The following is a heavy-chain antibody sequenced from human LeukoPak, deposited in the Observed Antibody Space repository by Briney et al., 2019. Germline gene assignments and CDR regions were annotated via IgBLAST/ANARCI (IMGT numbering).Heavy chain of an antibody. V-gene: IGHV4-34*01. CDR3: ARVEVSRYSSGWSRDY. J-gene: IGHJ4*02. D-gene: IGHD6-19*01. CDR1: GGSFSGYY. CDR2: INHSGST. Sequence: SETLSLTCAVYGGSFSGYYWSWIRQPPGKGLEWIGEINHSGSTNYNPSLKSRVTISVDTSKNQFSLKLSSVTAADTAVYYCARVEVSRYSSGWSRDYWGQGTLVTVSS.